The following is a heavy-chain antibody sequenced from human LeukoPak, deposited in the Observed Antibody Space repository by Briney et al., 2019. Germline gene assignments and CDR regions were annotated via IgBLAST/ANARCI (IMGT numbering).Heavy chain of an antibody. J-gene: IGHJ4*02. CDR1: GGTFSSYA. CDR3: ARATRRGSQHFDY. CDR2: IIPILGIA. V-gene: IGHV1-69*04. D-gene: IGHD3-10*01. Sequence: SVKVSCKASGGTFSSYAISWVRQAPGQGLEWMGRIIPILGIANYAQKFQGRVTITADKSTSTAYMELSSLRSEDTAVYYCARATRRGSQHFDYWGQGTLVTVSS.